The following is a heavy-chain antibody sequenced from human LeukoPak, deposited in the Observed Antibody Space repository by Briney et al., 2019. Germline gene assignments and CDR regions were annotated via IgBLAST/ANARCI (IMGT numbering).Heavy chain of an antibody. CDR2: INQSGIT. CDR1: SYSISSGYY. CDR3: GRDRPTGYYDY. V-gene: IGHV4-38-2*02. D-gene: IGHD3-9*01. Sequence: SETLSLTCTVSSYSISSGYYWGWIRQPPGKGLEWIASINQSGITYYNPSLKSRVTISVDTSKNQFSLKVTSVTAADTAVYYCGRDRPTGYYDYWGQGTLVTVSS. J-gene: IGHJ4*02.